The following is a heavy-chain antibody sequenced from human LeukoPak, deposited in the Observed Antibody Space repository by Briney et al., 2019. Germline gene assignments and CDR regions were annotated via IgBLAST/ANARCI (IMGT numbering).Heavy chain of an antibody. V-gene: IGHV4-39*01. J-gene: IGHJ4*02. D-gene: IGHD1-26*01. Sequence: SETLSLTCTVSGGSISRSHYNWGWIRQPPGKGLEWIASVAYGGTNYYSPSLKRRLTISLDPSKNQLSLKIKSVTAADTAVYYCAGYRIAGGPVFDFWGQGTLVTVSS. CDR2: VAYGGTN. CDR1: GGSISRSHYN. CDR3: AGYRIAGGPVFDF.